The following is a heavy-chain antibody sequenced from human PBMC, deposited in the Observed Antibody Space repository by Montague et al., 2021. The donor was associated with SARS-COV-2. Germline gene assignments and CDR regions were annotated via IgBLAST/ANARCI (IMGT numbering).Heavy chain of an antibody. CDR1: GVSVSSGSYY. D-gene: IGHD3-22*01. CDR2: VYHTGST. Sequence: SETLSLTCSVSGVSVSSGSYYWSWVRQPPGRGLEWIGDVYHTGSTNYNPSLKSRVTLSIDTSKNQFSLNLTSATAADAAVYYCVREKYYFDDSGSKWGQGTLVIV. J-gene: IGHJ4*02. CDR3: VREKYYFDDSGSK. V-gene: IGHV4-61*01.